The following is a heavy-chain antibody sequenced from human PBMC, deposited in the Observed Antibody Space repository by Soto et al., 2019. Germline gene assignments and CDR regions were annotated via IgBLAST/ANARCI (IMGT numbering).Heavy chain of an antibody. Sequence: SETLTLTCAVSGGSISSSNWWSWVRQPPGKGLEWIGEIYHSGSTNYNPSLKSRVTISVDKSKNQFSLKLSSVTAADTAVYYCASRYCSSTSCSLYYYYYGMDVWGQGTTVTVSS. CDR1: GGSISSSNW. V-gene: IGHV4-4*02. J-gene: IGHJ6*02. D-gene: IGHD2-2*01. CDR2: IYHSGST. CDR3: ASRYCSSTSCSLYYYYYGMDV.